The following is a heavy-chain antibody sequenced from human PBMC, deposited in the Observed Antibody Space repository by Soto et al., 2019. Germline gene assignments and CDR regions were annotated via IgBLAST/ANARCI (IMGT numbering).Heavy chain of an antibody. V-gene: IGHV3-7*01. Sequence: SLRLSCAASGFTFSNYWMSWVRQAPGKGLEWVANIKEDESEKYFVASVRGRFTISRDNAKNSLFLQMNSLRSEDTAVYYCARGSSSWLGLFEYWGQGALVTVS. D-gene: IGHD6-13*01. CDR1: GFTFSNYW. CDR2: IKEDESEK. CDR3: ARGSSSWLGLFEY. J-gene: IGHJ4*02.